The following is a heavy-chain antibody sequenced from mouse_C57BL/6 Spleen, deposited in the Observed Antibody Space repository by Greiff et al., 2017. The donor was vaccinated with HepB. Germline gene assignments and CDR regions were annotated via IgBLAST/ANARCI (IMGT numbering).Heavy chain of an antibody. J-gene: IGHJ2*01. CDR2: IDPETGGT. V-gene: IGHV1-15*01. Sequence: VQLQQSGAELVRPGASVTLSCKASGYTFTDYEMHWVKQTPVHGLAWIGAIDPETGGTAYNQKFKGKAILTADKSSSTAYMELRSLTSAASAVYYCTGRAYYGNYFSIDYWGQGTTLTVSS. CDR1: GYTFTDYE. D-gene: IGHD2-10*01. CDR3: TGRAYYGNYFSIDY.